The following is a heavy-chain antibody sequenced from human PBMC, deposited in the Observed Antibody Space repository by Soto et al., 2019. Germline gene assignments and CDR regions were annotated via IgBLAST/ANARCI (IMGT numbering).Heavy chain of an antibody. V-gene: IGHV1-2*04. D-gene: IGHD6-6*01. J-gene: IGHJ6*02. Sequence: PSVKVSCKASGYPFTGYYMHWVRQAPGQGLEWMGWINPNSGGTNYAQKFQGWVTMTRDTSISTAYMELNRLRPDDTAVYYCAGDWVEIAARSTTIYYYYGMDVWGQGTTVTVSS. CDR3: AGDWVEIAARSTTIYYYYGMDV. CDR1: GYPFTGYY. CDR2: INPNSGGT.